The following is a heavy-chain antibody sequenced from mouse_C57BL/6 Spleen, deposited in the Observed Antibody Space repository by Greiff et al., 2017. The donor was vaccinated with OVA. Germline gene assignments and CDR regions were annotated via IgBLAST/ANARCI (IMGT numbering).Heavy chain of an antibody. D-gene: IGHD1-1*01. CDR2: ISSGSSTI. V-gene: IGHV5-17*01. J-gene: IGHJ4*01. Sequence: DVQLQESGGGLVKPGGSLKLSCAASGFTFSDYGMHWVRQAPEKGLEWVAYISSGSSTIYYADTVKGRFTISRDNAKNTLFLQMTSLRSEDTAMYYCARDGSSYVGYAMDYWGQGTSVTVSS. CDR1: GFTFSDYG. CDR3: ARDGSSYVGYAMDY.